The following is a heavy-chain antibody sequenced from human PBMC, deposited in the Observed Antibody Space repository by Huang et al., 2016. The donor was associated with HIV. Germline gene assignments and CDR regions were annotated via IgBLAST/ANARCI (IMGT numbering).Heavy chain of an antibody. V-gene: IGHV4-39*01. CDR3: ARHAGGCNIYNYYYGMDV. D-gene: IGHD2-8*01. Sequence: HLQLQESGPGLVKPSETLSLTCAVSGGSISSNNYYWGWIRRPPGKGLEWIGSIQYSGSTHYNPSLKSRVTISVDTSKNQFSLKLTSVTAADTAVYYCARHAGGCNIYNYYYGMDVWGQGTTVTVSS. CDR1: GGSISSNNYY. J-gene: IGHJ6*02. CDR2: IQYSGST.